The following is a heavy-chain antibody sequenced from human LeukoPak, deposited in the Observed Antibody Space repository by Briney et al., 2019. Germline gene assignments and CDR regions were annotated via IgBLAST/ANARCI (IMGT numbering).Heavy chain of an antibody. CDR2: INHSGST. CDR3: ARDRERLLWFGEFLSKRFDY. J-gene: IGHJ4*02. D-gene: IGHD3-10*01. CDR1: GGSISSGGYY. Sequence: SETLSLTCTVSGGSISSGGYYWSWIRQHPGKGLEWIGEINHSGSTNYNPSLKSRVTISVDTSKNQFSLKLSSVTAADTAVYYCARDRERLLWFGEFLSKRFDYWGRGTLVTVSS. V-gene: IGHV4-39*07.